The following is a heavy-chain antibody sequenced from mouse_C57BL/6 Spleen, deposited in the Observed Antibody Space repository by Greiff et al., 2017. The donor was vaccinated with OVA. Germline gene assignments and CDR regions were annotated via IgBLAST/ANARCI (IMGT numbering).Heavy chain of an antibody. V-gene: IGHV3-6*01. CDR3: ARGRWYFDV. J-gene: IGHJ1*03. Sequence: EVKLQESGPGLVKPSQSLSLTCSVTGYSITSGYYWNWIRQFPGNKLEWMGYISYDGSNNYNPSLKNRISITRDTSKNQFFLKLNSVTTEDTATYYCARGRWYFDVWGTGTTVTVSS. CDR1: GYSITSGYY. CDR2: ISYDGSN.